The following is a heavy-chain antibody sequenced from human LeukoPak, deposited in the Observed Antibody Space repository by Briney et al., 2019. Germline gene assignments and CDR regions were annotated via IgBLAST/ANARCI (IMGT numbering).Heavy chain of an antibody. Sequence: SETLSLTCAVYGGSFSGYYWSWIRQPPGKGLEWIGEINHSGSTNYKPSLKSRVTISVDTSKNQFSLKLSSVTAADTAVYYCARGRTTMVRGVIITNWFDPWGQGTLVTVSS. CDR3: ARGRTTMVRGVIITNWFDP. CDR1: GGSFSGYY. CDR2: INHSGST. J-gene: IGHJ5*02. D-gene: IGHD3-10*01. V-gene: IGHV4-34*01.